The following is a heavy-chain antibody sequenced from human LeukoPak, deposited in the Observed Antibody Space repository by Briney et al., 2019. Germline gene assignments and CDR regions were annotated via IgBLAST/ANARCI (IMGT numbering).Heavy chain of an antibody. Sequence: GGSLRLSCAASGFTFEDYVMVWVRQAPGKGLEWVSSISWNSGSIDYADSVKGRFTISRDNAKNSLYLQMNSLRAEDTALYYCAKEDSDSSPVYYFDLWGQGTLVTVSS. CDR3: AKEDSDSSPVYYFDL. V-gene: IGHV3-9*01. D-gene: IGHD6-6*01. CDR1: GFTFEDYV. J-gene: IGHJ4*02. CDR2: ISWNSGSI.